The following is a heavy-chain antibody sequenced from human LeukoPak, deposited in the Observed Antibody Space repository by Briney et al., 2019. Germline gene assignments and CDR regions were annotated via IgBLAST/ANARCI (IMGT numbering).Heavy chain of an antibody. Sequence: SXTLSLTCTVSGGSISSSSYYWGWIRQPPGKGLEWIESIYYSGSTYYNPSLKSRVTISVDTSKNQFSLKLSSVTAADTAVYYCARQDYDSSGYYSLNYFDYWGQGTLVTVSS. J-gene: IGHJ4*02. CDR3: ARQDYDSSGYYSLNYFDY. D-gene: IGHD3-22*01. CDR1: GGSISSSSYY. CDR2: IYYSGST. V-gene: IGHV4-39*01.